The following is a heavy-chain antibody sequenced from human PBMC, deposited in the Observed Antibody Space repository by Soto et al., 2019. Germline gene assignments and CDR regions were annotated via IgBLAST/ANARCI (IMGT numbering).Heavy chain of an antibody. CDR3: SSNRALGANTRVDC. CDR2: INDSGSA. V-gene: IGHV4-4*02. D-gene: IGHD7-27*01. Sequence: ETLSLTCTVSGGAIRTTNWWYWVSWAPGKGLEWIGEINDSGSANYNPSLKSRVTILVDRSKTQFTLNLNSVTPADTAIYYCSSNRALGANTRVDCWGQGTLVTVSS. J-gene: IGHJ4*02. CDR1: GGAIRTTNW.